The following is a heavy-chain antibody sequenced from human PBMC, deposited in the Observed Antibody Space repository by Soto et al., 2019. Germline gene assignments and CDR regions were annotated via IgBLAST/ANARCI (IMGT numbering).Heavy chain of an antibody. Sequence: EVQLLESGGGLVQPRGSLRLSCAASGFTFSSYGMSWVRQAPGKGLEWVSAIRGSSNTTYYADSVKGRFTISRDNSKSTLYLQMNSLRAEDTAIYYCAKDVNNDILAGYYYYWGQGTLVTVSS. CDR2: IRGSSNTT. J-gene: IGHJ4*02. V-gene: IGHV3-23*01. CDR1: GFTFSSYG. D-gene: IGHD3-9*01. CDR3: AKDVNNDILAGYYYY.